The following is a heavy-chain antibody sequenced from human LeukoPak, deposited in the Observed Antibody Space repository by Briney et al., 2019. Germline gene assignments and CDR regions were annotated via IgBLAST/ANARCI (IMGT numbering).Heavy chain of an antibody. CDR1: GFTFSSYW. CDR3: ARAYCGGDCYSRAMDY. CDR2: INSDGRST. Sequence: PGGSLRLSCAASGFTFSSYWMHWVRQAPGKGLVWVSRINSDGRSTSYAHSVKGRFTISRDNAKNTLYLQMNSLRVEDTAVYHCARAYCGGDCYSRAMDYWGQGTLVTVSS. D-gene: IGHD2-21*02. V-gene: IGHV3-74*01. J-gene: IGHJ4*02.